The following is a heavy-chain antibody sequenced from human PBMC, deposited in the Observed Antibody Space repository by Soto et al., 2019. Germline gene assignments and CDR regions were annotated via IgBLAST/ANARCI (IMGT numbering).Heavy chain of an antibody. Sequence: GGSLRLSCAASGFTFSSYSMNWVRQAPGKGLEWVSYISSSSTIYYADSVKGRFTISRDNAKNSLYLQMNSLRDEDTAVYYCARADIAAAVFDYWGQGTLVTVSS. CDR1: GFTFSSYS. D-gene: IGHD6-13*01. V-gene: IGHV3-48*02. CDR3: ARADIAAAVFDY. J-gene: IGHJ4*02. CDR2: ISSSSTI.